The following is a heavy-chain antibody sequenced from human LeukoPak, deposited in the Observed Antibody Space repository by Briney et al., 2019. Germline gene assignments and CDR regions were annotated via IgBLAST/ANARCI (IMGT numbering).Heavy chain of an antibody. CDR1: GFTFSSYS. Sequence: GGSLRLSCAASGFTFSSYSMNWVRQAPGKGLEWVSYISSSGSTTYYADSVKGRFTISRDNAKNSLYLQMNSLRAEDTALYYCARVESGTYSAFWGQGTLVTVSS. D-gene: IGHD1-1*01. J-gene: IGHJ4*02. V-gene: IGHV3-48*04. CDR2: ISSSGSTT. CDR3: ARVESGTYSAF.